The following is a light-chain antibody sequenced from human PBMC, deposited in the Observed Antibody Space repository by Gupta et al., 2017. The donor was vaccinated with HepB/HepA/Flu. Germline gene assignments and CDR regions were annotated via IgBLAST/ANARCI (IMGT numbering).Light chain of an antibody. CDR1: QNINNW. CDR3: QHDNNYFMCS. Sequence: DIQMTQSPSTLSASVGDRVTITCRASQNINNWLAWYQQKPGKAPKLLIYKASNLESGVPSRFSGSGSGTEFTLTISSLQPDDFATYYCQHDNNYFMCSFGQGTNLEIK. J-gene: IGKJ2*04. V-gene: IGKV1-5*03. CDR2: KAS.